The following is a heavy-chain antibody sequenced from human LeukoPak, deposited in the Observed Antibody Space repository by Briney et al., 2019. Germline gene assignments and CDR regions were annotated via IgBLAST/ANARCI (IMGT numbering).Heavy chain of an antibody. V-gene: IGHV3-33*01. D-gene: IGHD5-18*01. CDR1: GFTFSRYG. CDR3: ARDGYSFGPLDY. Sequence: PGGSLRLSCAASGFTFSRYGMHWVRQVPGKGLEWVAIIWSDGNNKYYADAMKDRFTISRDNSKNTMYLQMNSLSAEDTAVYYCARDGYSFGPLDYWGPGTLVTVSS. J-gene: IGHJ4*02. CDR2: IWSDGNNK.